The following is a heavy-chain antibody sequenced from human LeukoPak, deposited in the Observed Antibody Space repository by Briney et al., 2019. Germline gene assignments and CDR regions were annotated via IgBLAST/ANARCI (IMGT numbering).Heavy chain of an antibody. Sequence: GGSLRLSCAASGFAFSSHYMTWVRQAPGKGLEWVATIKQSGSERYYVDSVKGRCTISRDDAKSSVYLQMNSLRADDTAVYYCARGQQMVLWFDPWGQGTLVTVSS. J-gene: IGHJ5*02. D-gene: IGHD6-13*01. CDR2: IKQSGSER. V-gene: IGHV3-7*01. CDR1: GFAFSSHY. CDR3: ARGQQMVLWFDP.